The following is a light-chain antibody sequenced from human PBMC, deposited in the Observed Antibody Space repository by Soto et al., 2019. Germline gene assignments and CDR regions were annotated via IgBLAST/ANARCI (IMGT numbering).Light chain of an antibody. CDR1: QSISVW. CDR3: QQYNSYSPT. J-gene: IGKJ1*01. V-gene: IGKV1-5*03. CDR2: KAS. Sequence: DIRMTRSPSTLSASVGDRVTITCRASQSISVWLAWYQQKAGKAPNLLIYKASRLESGVPSRFSGSGSETEFTLTISGLQPGDSATYYCQQYNSYSPTFGQGTKVDIK.